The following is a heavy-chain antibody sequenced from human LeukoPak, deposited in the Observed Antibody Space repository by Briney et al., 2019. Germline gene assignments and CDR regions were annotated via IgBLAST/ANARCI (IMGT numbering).Heavy chain of an antibody. Sequence: SETLSLTCAVYGGSFSGYYWSWIRQPPGKGLEWIGEIHHSGSTNYNPSPKSRVTISVDTSKNQFSLKLSSVTAADTAVYYCARGFVLRYFDWLHYYGMDVWGKGTTVTVSS. CDR2: IHHSGST. CDR1: GGSFSGYY. D-gene: IGHD3-9*01. CDR3: ARGFVLRYFDWLHYYGMDV. J-gene: IGHJ6*04. V-gene: IGHV4-34*01.